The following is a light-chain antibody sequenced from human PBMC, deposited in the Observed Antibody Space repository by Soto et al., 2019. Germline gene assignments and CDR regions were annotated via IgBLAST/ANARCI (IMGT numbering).Light chain of an antibody. CDR2: GAT. CDR1: QSVTYN. Sequence: EIHMTQSPSTLSVSLGDRVTLSCRASQSVTYNLAWYQQRPGQAPRLLIHGATTRDTGIPARFSGSGSGTEFTLTISSLQSEDFAVYFCQQYADWPKTFGQGTKVDIK. V-gene: IGKV3-15*01. J-gene: IGKJ1*01. CDR3: QQYADWPKT.